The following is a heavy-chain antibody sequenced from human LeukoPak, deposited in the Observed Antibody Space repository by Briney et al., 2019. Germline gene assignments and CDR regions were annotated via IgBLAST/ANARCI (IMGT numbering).Heavy chain of an antibody. CDR3: ARDGRLDY. D-gene: IGHD1-26*01. J-gene: IGHJ4*02. CDR1: GGSISSGGYS. V-gene: IGHV4-30-2*01. CDR2: IHSSGTA. Sequence: RPSETLSLTCAVSGGSISSGGYSWNWIRQPPGKGLEWIGYIHSSGTAYYNPSLKSRVTISLDRSKNHFSLNLTSVTAADTAVYYCARDGRLDYWGQGTLVTVSS.